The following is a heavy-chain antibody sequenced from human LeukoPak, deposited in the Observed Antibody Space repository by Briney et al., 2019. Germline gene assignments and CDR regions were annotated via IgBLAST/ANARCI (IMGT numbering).Heavy chain of an antibody. D-gene: IGHD3-22*01. Sequence: GGSLRLSCAASGFTFGSYAMSWVRQAPGKGLEWVSAISGSGGSTYYADSVKGRFTISRDNSKNTLCLQMNSLRAEDTAVYYCAKVPATDPYYYDSSGYYYSPDFDYRGQGTLVTVSS. J-gene: IGHJ4*02. V-gene: IGHV3-23*01. CDR1: GFTFGSYA. CDR3: AKVPATDPYYYDSSGYYYSPDFDY. CDR2: ISGSGGST.